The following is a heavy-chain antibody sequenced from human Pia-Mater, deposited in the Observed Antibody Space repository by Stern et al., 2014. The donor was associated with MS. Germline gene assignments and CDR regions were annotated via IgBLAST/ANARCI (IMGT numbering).Heavy chain of an antibody. Sequence: VQLVESGAEVKKPGSSVKVSCQTSGGSLSSYGISWVRQAPGHGLEWMGGIIPIFGTTNYAQQFQGRVTITADTATNIAYMDLSSLRSEDTAVYYCASGLIPPTQYNYYGMDVWGQGTTVTVTS. CDR3: ASGLIPPTQYNYYGMDV. D-gene: IGHD2-15*01. CDR2: IIPIFGTT. J-gene: IGHJ6*02. V-gene: IGHV1-69*06. CDR1: GGSLSSYG.